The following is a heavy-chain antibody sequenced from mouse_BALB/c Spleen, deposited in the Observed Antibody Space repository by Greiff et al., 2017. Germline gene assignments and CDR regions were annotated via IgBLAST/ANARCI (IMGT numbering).Heavy chain of an antibody. CDR3: ATYYRYDGYAMDY. D-gene: IGHD2-14*01. Sequence: VQLKQSGPGLVAPSQSLSITCTVSGFSLTSYGVHWVRQPPGKGLEWLGVIWAGGSTNYNSALMSRLSISKDNSKSQVFLKMNSLQTDDTAMYYFATYYRYDGYAMDYWGQGTSVTVSS. V-gene: IGHV2-9*02. J-gene: IGHJ4*01. CDR1: GFSLTSYG. CDR2: IWAGGST.